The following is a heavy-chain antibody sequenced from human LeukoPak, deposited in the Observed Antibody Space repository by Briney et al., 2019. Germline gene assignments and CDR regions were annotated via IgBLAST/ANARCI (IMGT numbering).Heavy chain of an antibody. Sequence: SETLSLTCTVSGGSISSSSYYWGWIRQPPGKGLEWIGSIYYSGSTYYNPSLKSRVTISVDTSKNQFSLKLSSVTAADTAVYYCARGLVVPAAISVWPYYFDYWGQGTLVTVSS. CDR2: IYYSGST. D-gene: IGHD2-2*01. J-gene: IGHJ4*02. CDR3: ARGLVVPAAISVWPYYFDY. V-gene: IGHV4-39*07. CDR1: GGSISSSSYY.